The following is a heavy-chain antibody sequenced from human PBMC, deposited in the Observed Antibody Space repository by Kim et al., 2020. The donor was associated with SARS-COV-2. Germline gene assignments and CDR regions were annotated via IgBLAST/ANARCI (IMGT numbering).Heavy chain of an antibody. Sequence: GGSLRLSCAASGFTFSSYGMHWVRQAPGKGLEWVAVISYDGSNKYYADSVKGRFTISRDNSKNTLYLQMNSLRAEDTAVYYCAKSYDSSALTDFDYWGQGTLVTVSS. CDR3: AKSYDSSALTDFDY. D-gene: IGHD3-22*01. CDR2: ISYDGSNK. J-gene: IGHJ4*02. V-gene: IGHV3-30*18. CDR1: GFTFSSYG.